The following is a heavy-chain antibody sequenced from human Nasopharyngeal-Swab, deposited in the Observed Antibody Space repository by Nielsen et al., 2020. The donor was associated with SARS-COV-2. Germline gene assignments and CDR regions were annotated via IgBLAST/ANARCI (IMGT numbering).Heavy chain of an antibody. Sequence: ASVKVSCKASGYTFTSYGISWVRQAPGQGLEWMGWISAYNGRTYYAQKFQGRVTMTTDTSTSTAYMDLRSLRSDDTAVYYCARDPRCPDYWGQGTLVTVSS. D-gene: IGHD2-15*01. CDR2: ISAYNGRT. J-gene: IGHJ4*02. V-gene: IGHV1-18*01. CDR3: ARDPRCPDY. CDR1: GYTFTSYG.